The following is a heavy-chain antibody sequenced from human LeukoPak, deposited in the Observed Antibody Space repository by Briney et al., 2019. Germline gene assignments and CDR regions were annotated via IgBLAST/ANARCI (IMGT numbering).Heavy chain of an antibody. Sequence: SETLSLTCTVSGGSISGYYWSWIRQSAGKGLEWIGHIYSTGTNNYNPSLRSRVTLSVDTSKNQFSLKLSSVTAADTAVYYCAGASIVVVVAALRVDAFDIWGQGTMVTVSS. CDR3: AGASIVVVVAALRVDAFDI. CDR1: GGSISGYY. V-gene: IGHV4-4*07. D-gene: IGHD2-15*01. J-gene: IGHJ3*02. CDR2: IYSTGTN.